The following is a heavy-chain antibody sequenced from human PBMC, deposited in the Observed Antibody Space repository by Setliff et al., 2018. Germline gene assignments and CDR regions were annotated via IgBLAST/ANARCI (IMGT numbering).Heavy chain of an antibody. V-gene: IGHV3-7*01. CDR2: INQGGGEQ. CDR3: ARDPIGPFLCNMDG. Sequence: GGSVRLSCAASGFTFSSLWMSWVRQAPGKGLEWVANINQGGGEQFYVDSVKGRFTISRDNAKNSLYLQMNSLRAEDTAVYYCARDPIGPFLCNMDGWGKGTTVTVSS. D-gene: IGHD3-16*01. J-gene: IGHJ6*03. CDR1: GFTFSSLW.